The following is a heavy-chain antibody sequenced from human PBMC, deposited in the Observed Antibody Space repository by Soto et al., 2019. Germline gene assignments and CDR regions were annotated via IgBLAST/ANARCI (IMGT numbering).Heavy chain of an antibody. J-gene: IGHJ4*02. CDR1: GYTFTSYG. CDR2: ISAYNGNT. Sequence: ASVKVSCKASGYTFTSYGISWVRQAPGQGLEWMGWISAYNGNTNYAQKLQGRVTMTTDTSTSTAYMELRSLRSDDTAVYYCARDGFVWAPYDSSGYYWDYWGQGTLVTVSS. CDR3: ARDGFVWAPYDSSGYYWDY. D-gene: IGHD3-22*01. V-gene: IGHV1-18*01.